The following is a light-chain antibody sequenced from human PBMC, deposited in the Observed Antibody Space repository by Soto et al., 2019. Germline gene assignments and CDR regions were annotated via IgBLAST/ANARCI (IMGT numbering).Light chain of an antibody. CDR3: QQYNLKSLS. CDR2: QAS. J-gene: IGKJ4*01. Sequence: DIQMTQSPSTLSASIGDRVTITCRASQNISSWLSWYQQKPGKAPNLLIYQASILESGVPSRFSGSGSGTEFSLTISSLQPDDFATFYCQQYNLKSLSFDGGTKVEIK. V-gene: IGKV1-5*03. CDR1: QNISSW.